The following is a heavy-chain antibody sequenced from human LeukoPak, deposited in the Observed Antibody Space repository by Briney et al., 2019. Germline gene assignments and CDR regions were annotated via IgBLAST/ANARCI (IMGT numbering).Heavy chain of an antibody. J-gene: IGHJ6*02. CDR3: AREGWELPHYYYYGMDV. CDR2: ISYDGSNK. CDR1: GFTVSSNY. D-gene: IGHD1-26*01. Sequence: GGSLRLSCAASGFTVSSNYMSWVRQAPGKGLEWVAVISYDGSNKYYADSVKGRFTISRDNSKNTLYLQMNSLRAEDTAVYYCAREGWELPHYYYYGMDVWGQGTTVTVSS. V-gene: IGHV3-30-3*01.